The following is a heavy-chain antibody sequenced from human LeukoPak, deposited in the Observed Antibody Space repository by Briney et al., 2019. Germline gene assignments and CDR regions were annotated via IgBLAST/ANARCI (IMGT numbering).Heavy chain of an antibody. CDR3: AASSGVTLGRF. Sequence: SETLTLTCTVSGGSISSGSHYYQWIRQHPGKGLEWIGYIYYTGITSYNPSLKSRVTMSVDTSMNQVSLKVTSLTAADTAVYYCAASSGVTLGRFWGQGALVTVSS. V-gene: IGHV4-31*03. D-gene: IGHD3-16*01. CDR1: GGSISSGSHY. J-gene: IGHJ4*02. CDR2: IYYTGIT.